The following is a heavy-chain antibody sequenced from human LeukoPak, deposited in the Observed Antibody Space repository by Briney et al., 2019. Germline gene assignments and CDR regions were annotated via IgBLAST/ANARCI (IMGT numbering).Heavy chain of an antibody. D-gene: IGHD3-3*01. CDR2: IYTSGST. CDR1: GGSISSYY. Sequence: SETLSLTCTVSGGSISSYYWSWIRQPAGKGLEWIGRIYTSGSTNYNPSLKSRVTMSVDTSKNQFSLKLSSVTAADTAVYYCARDTSHRGLLFLEWFRPYYYYYMDVWGKGTTVTVSS. CDR3: ARDTSHRGLLFLEWFRPYYYYYMDV. J-gene: IGHJ6*03. V-gene: IGHV4-4*07.